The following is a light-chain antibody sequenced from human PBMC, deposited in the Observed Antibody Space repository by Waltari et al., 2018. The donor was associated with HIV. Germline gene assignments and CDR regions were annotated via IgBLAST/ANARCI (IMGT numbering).Light chain of an antibody. V-gene: IGLV1-51*01. J-gene: IGLJ3*02. CDR3: GTWDSSLSAGV. CDR2: ENK. CDR1: SSNIGNNY. Sequence: QSVLTQPPSVSAAPGQKVTISCSGSSSNIGNNYVSWYRHLPGTAPKLHIYENKQRPYVIPARLSGSRSGTSATLGITGLQTGDEAAYDCGTWDSSLSAGVFGGGTNLTVL.